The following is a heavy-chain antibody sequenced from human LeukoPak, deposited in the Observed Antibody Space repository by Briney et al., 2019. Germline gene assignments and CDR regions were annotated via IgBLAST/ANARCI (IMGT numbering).Heavy chain of an antibody. CDR2: ISGSGGST. Sequence: GGSLRLSCAASGFTFSNAWMSWVRQAPGKGLEWVSAISGSGGSTYYADSVKGRFTISRDNSKNTLYLQMNSLRAEDTAVYYCAKSGYLPSLADYWGQGTLVTVSS. D-gene: IGHD3-22*01. J-gene: IGHJ4*02. V-gene: IGHV3-23*01. CDR3: AKSGYLPSLADY. CDR1: GFTFSNAW.